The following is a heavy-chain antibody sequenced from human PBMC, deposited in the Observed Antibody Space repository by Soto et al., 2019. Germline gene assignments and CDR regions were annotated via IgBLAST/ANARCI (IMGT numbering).Heavy chain of an antibody. D-gene: IGHD6-13*01. V-gene: IGHV3-11*01. CDR3: AKDPSSWYAFDI. CDR1: GFTFSDYY. J-gene: IGHJ3*02. Sequence: GGSLRLSCAASGFTFSDYYMSWIRQAPGKGLEWVSYISSSGSTIYYADSVKGRFTISRDNAKNSLYLQMNSLRAEDTAVYYCAKDPSSWYAFDIWGQGTMVTVSS. CDR2: ISSSGSTI.